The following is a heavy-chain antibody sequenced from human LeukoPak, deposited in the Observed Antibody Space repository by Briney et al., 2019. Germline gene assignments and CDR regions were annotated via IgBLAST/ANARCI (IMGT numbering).Heavy chain of an antibody. V-gene: IGHV1-46*03. J-gene: IGHJ4*02. CDR2: INPRGGST. D-gene: IGHD4-17*01. CDR1: GYTFTRNY. Sequence: WASVKVSCEASGYTFTRNYMHWVRQAPGQGLEWRGIINPRGGSTTYAQKFQGRLTMTRDTSTSTVYMELSSLRSEDTAVYYCAREDADYTFSFDFWGQGTLVTVSS. CDR3: AREDADYTFSFDF.